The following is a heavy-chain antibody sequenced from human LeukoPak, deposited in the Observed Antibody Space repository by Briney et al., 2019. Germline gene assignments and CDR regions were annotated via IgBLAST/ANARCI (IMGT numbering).Heavy chain of an antibody. V-gene: IGHV1-18*01. Sequence: ASVKVSCKASGYTFTSYGISWVRQAPGQGVEWMGWISAYNGNTNYAQKLQGRVTMTTDTSTSTAYMELRSLRSDDTAVYYCARDRYYDFWSGTNAIFDYWGQGTLVTVSS. CDR1: GYTFTSYG. CDR3: ARDRYYDFWSGTNAIFDY. D-gene: IGHD3-3*01. J-gene: IGHJ4*02. CDR2: ISAYNGNT.